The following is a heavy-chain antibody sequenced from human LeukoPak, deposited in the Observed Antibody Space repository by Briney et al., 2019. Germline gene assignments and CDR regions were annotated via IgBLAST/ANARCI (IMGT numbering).Heavy chain of an antibody. D-gene: IGHD4-17*01. Sequence: GGSPRLSCVASGFSFRNYAIHWVRQAPGKGLEYVSVINTDGRITYYADSVKGRFTISRDNSKDTVYLQMDSLRGEDMAVYYCARVRVTTKPDDAFDIWGQGTMVTVSS. CDR3: ARVRVTTKPDDAFDI. J-gene: IGHJ3*02. CDR1: GFSFRNYA. V-gene: IGHV3-64*02. CDR2: INTDGRIT.